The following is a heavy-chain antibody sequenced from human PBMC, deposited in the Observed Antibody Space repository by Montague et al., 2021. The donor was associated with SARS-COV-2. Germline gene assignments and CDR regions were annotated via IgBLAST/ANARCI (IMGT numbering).Heavy chain of an antibody. CDR1: GGSISSGGYY. Sequence: TLSLTCTVSGGSISSGGYYWSWIRQHPGKGLEWTGYIYYSGSTYYNPSLKSRVTISVDTSKNQFSLKLSSVTAADTAVYYCARGGTILGVVIRRMDYWGQGTPVTVSS. CDR3: ARGGTILGVVIRRMDY. CDR2: IYYSGST. D-gene: IGHD3-3*01. J-gene: IGHJ4*02. V-gene: IGHV4-31*03.